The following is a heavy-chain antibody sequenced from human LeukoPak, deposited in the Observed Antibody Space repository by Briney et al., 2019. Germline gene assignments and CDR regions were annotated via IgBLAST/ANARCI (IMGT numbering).Heavy chain of an antibody. CDR1: GGSISSGDYY. D-gene: IGHD6-13*01. V-gene: IGHV4-30-4*08. CDR2: IYYSGST. Sequence: SETLSLTCTVSGGSISSGDYYWSWIRQPQGKGLEWIGYIYYSGSTYYNPSLKSRVTISVDTSKNQFSLKLSSVTAADTAVYYCARGVSPIFASWWFDPWGQGTLVTVSS. J-gene: IGHJ5*02. CDR3: ARGVSPIFASWWFDP.